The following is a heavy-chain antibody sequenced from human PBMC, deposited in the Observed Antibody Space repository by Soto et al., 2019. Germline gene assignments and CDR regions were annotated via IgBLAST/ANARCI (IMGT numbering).Heavy chain of an antibody. CDR1: GYSFTSYW. CDR2: IDPSDSYT. CDR3: ASQPLLYTYYYGSGSYRNYYYYGMDV. Sequence: PGESLKISCKGSGYSFTSYWISWVRQMPGKGLEWMGRIDPSDSYTNYSPSFQGHVTISADKSISTAYLQWSSLKAPDTAMYYCASQPLLYTYYYGSGSYRNYYYYGMDVWGQGTTVTVSS. J-gene: IGHJ6*02. D-gene: IGHD3-10*01. V-gene: IGHV5-10-1*01.